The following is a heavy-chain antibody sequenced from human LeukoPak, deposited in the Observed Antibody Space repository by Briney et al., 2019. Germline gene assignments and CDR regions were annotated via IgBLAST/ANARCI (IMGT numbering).Heavy chain of an antibody. D-gene: IGHD1-26*01. CDR3: AKAGGSYQSYYYYMDV. V-gene: IGHV3-7*03. J-gene: IGHJ6*03. CDR2: IKQDGSEK. Sequence: GGSLRLSCAASGFTFSSYWMSWVRQTPGVGLEWVANIKQDGSEKDYVDSVKGRFTISRDNSKNTLYLQMNSLRAEDTAVYYCAKAGGSYQSYYYYMDVWGKGTTVTVSS. CDR1: GFTFSSYW.